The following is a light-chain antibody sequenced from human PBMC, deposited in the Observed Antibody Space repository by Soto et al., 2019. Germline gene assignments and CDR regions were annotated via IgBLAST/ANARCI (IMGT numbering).Light chain of an antibody. CDR2: EVN. CDR3: ASFRRGTLLV. Sequence: QSSLTQPASVSGSPGQSVTISCTGPRSDIGDSNFISWYQHSPGKAPRLLIYEVNNRPSGVSKRFSGSKAGNTASLTISGLLDDDEADYFCASFRRGTLLVVGTGTKVTV. J-gene: IGLJ1*01. CDR1: RSDIGDSNF. V-gene: IGLV2-14*01.